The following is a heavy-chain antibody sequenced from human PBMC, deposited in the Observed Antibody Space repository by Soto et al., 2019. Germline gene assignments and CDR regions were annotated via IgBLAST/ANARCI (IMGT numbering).Heavy chain of an antibody. CDR3: ARGSDY. J-gene: IGHJ4*02. CDR1: GFTFSSYA. V-gene: IGHV3-64*01. CDR2: ISSNGGST. Sequence: GGSLRLSCAASGFTFSSYAMHWVRQAPGKGLEYVSAISSNGGSTYYANSVKGRFTISRDNSKNTLYLQMGSLRAGDMAVYYCARGSDYWGQGTLVTVSS.